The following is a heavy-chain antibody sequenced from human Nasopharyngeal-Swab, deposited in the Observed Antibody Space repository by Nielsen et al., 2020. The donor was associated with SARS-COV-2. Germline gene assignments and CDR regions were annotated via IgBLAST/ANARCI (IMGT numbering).Heavy chain of an antibody. J-gene: IGHJ6*03. D-gene: IGHD3-22*01. CDR2: ISYDGSNK. CDR3: ARLAHRTRGDSSGYYSPKTYHYYYYYMDV. CDR1: GFTFSSYA. Sequence: GGSLRLSCAASGFTFSSYAMHWVRQAPGKGLEWVAVISYDGSNKYYADSVKGRFTISRDNSQNTLYLQMNSLRAEDTAVYYCARLAHRTRGDSSGYYSPKTYHYYYYYMDVWGKGTTVTVSS. V-gene: IGHV3-30-3*01.